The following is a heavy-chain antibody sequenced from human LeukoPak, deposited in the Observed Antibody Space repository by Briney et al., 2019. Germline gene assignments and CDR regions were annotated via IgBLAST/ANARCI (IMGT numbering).Heavy chain of an antibody. D-gene: IGHD5-18*01. CDR1: GGSISTYY. J-gene: IGHJ5*02. CDR3: ARDKAHSYGRYFDP. CDR2: ISNGNT. V-gene: IGHV4-59*01. Sequence: PLETLSLTCSVAGGSISTYYWNWIRQTPGKGLEWIGHISNGNTDYNPSLKSRVTISVDTSKNQFSLRLTSVTAADTAVYYCARDKAHSYGRYFDPWGQGALVIVSS.